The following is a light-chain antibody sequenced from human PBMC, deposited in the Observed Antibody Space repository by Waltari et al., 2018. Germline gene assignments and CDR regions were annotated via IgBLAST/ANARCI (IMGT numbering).Light chain of an antibody. CDR3: CSYAGSGSWV. CDR2: EAS. CDR1: RRDVGPYNL. V-gene: IGLV2-23*01. J-gene: IGLJ3*02. Sequence: QSALTQPASVSGSPGQSISISCIGTRRDVGPYNLFSWYQHHPGKAPKLIVFEASKRPSGFSNRVSGSKAANTASLISSGLQADDEADYYCCSYAGSGSWVFGGGTKVTVI.